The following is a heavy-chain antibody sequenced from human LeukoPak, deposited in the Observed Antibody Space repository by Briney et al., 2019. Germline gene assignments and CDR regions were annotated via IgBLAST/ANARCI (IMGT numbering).Heavy chain of an antibody. J-gene: IGHJ4*02. CDR3: ARLRDSSGYYYVVGFDY. CDR1: GGSISSSSYY. D-gene: IGHD3-22*01. Sequence: SETLSLTCTVSGGSISSSSYYWGWIRQPPGKGLEWIGSIYYSGSTYYNPSLKSRVTISVDTSKNQFSLKLSSVTAADTAVYYCARLRDSSGYYYVVGFDYWGQGTLATVSS. V-gene: IGHV4-39*01. CDR2: IYYSGST.